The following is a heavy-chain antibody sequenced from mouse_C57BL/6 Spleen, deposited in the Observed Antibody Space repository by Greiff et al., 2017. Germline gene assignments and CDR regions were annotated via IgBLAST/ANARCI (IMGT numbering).Heavy chain of an antibody. J-gene: IGHJ2*01. Sequence: QVQLQQSGPELVKPGASVKISCKASGYAFSSSWMNWVKQRPGKGLEWIGRIYPGDGDTNYNGKFKGKATLTADKSSSTAYMQLSSLTSEDSAVSFCARGGTTMGFDYWGQGTTLTVSS. CDR2: IYPGDGDT. V-gene: IGHV1-82*01. CDR3: ARGGTTMGFDY. D-gene: IGHD2-1*01. CDR1: GYAFSSSW.